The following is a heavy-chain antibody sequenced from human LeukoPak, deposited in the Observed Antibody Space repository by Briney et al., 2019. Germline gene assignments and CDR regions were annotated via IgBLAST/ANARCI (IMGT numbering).Heavy chain of an antibody. CDR3: AKVGAEGYFDY. Sequence: SETLSLTCTVSSGSIGSVALYWGWIRQSPGKGLEWIGSVHYTRSYSGTTYYNRSLESRVTVSTDRSKTLCSLKLTSLTAADTAVYYCAKVGAEGYFDYWGQGTLVTVSS. CDR1: SGSIGSVALY. CDR2: VHYTRSYSGTT. D-gene: IGHD1-26*01. J-gene: IGHJ4*02. V-gene: IGHV4-39*01.